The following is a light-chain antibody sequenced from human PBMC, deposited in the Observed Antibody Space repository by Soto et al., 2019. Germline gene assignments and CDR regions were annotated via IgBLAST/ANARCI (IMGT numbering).Light chain of an antibody. V-gene: IGKV1-33*01. J-gene: IGKJ2*01. CDR1: QDIKKY. CDR3: QQYDHPPYT. CDR2: DAS. Sequence: DIQMTQSPSSLSATVGDRVTITCQASQDIKKYLNWYQQKPGKAPKLLIYDASNWETGVPSRFSASGSGTDFSLSINSLQPEDIATYYCQQYDHPPYTFGQGTKLEIK.